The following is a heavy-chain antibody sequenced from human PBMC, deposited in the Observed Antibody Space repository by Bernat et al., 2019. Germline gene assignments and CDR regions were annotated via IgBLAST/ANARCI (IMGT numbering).Heavy chain of an antibody. V-gene: IGHV3-30*18. CDR3: AKGGAVAGTDGMDV. CDR2: ISYDGSNK. J-gene: IGHJ6*02. CDR1: GFTFSSYG. Sequence: QVQLVESGGGVVQPGRSLRLSCAASGFTFSSYGMHWVRQAPGKGLEWVAVISYDGSNKYYADSVKGRFTISRDNSKNTLYLQMNSLRAEDTAVYYCAKGGAVAGTDGMDVWGQGTTVTVSS. D-gene: IGHD6-19*01.